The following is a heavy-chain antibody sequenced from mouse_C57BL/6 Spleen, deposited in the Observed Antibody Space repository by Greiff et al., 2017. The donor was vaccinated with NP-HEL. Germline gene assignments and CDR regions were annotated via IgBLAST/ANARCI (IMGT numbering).Heavy chain of an antibody. CDR3: ASEGAYWTLMDY. D-gene: IGHD2-10*01. J-gene: IGHJ4*01. CDR2: IYPGDGDT. CDR1: GYAFSSYW. V-gene: IGHV1-80*01. Sequence: VQLQQSGAELVKPGASVKISCKASGYAFSSYWMNWVKQRPGKGLEWIGQIYPGDGDTNYNGKFKGKATLTADKSSSTAYMQLSSLTSEDSAVYFCASEGAYWTLMDYWGQGTSVTVSS.